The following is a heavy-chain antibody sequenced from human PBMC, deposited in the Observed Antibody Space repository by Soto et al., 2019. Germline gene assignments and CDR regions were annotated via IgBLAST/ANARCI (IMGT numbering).Heavy chain of an antibody. D-gene: IGHD2-15*01. Sequence: PSETLSLTCTVSGGSISSYYWSWIRQPPGKGLEWIGYIYYSGSTNYNPSLKSRVTISVDTSKNQFSLKLSSVTAADTAVYYCARGGGTWAPIHYYYYYGMDVWGQGTTVTVSS. CDR3: ARGGGTWAPIHYYYYYGMDV. CDR1: GGSISSYY. CDR2: IYYSGST. J-gene: IGHJ6*02. V-gene: IGHV4-59*01.